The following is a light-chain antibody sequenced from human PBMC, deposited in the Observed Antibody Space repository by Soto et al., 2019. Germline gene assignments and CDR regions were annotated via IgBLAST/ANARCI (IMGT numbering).Light chain of an antibody. J-gene: IGLJ1*01. V-gene: IGLV2-8*01. CDR3: SSYAGSNNYV. CDR2: EVS. CDR1: SSDVGGYNY. Sequence: QSALTQPASVSGSPGQSITISCTGTSSDVGGYNYISWYQQHPGKAPKLMIYEVSKRPSGVPDRFSGSKSGNTASLTVSGLQAKDEADYYCSSYAGSNNYVFGTGTKVTVL.